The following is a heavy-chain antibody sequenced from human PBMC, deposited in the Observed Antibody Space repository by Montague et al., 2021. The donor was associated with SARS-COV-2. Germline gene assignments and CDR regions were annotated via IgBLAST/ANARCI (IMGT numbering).Heavy chain of an antibody. J-gene: IGHJ1*01. CDR1: GGSISSTKW. CDR3: AGIYCSGGTCPSD. D-gene: IGHD2-15*01. V-gene: IGHV4-4*02. Sequence: SETLSLTCAVSGGSISSTKWWSWVRQPPGKGLEWIGEINHSGSTNYSPSLKSRVTMLVDTSKNQFSLKLSSVTAADTAFYYCAGIYCSGGTCPSDWGQGTLVTVSS. CDR2: INHSGST.